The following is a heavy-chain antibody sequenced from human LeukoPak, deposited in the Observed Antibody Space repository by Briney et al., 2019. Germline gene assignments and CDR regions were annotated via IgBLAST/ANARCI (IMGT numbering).Heavy chain of an antibody. CDR1: GFTFSSYS. CDR2: ISSSSSYI. Sequence: PGGSLRLSCAASGFTFSSYSMNWVRQAPGKGLEWVSSISSSSSYIYYADSVKGRFTISRDNAKNSLYLRMNSLRAEDTAVYYCARDLTIAAAGYDYWGQGTLVTVSS. D-gene: IGHD6-13*01. V-gene: IGHV3-21*01. CDR3: ARDLTIAAAGYDY. J-gene: IGHJ4*02.